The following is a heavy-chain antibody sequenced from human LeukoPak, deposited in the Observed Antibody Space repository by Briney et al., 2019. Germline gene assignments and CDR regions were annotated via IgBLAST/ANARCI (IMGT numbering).Heavy chain of an antibody. Sequence: GGSLRLSCAASGFTFSSYSMNWVRQAPGKGLEWVSYISSSSSTIYYADSVKGRFTISRDNAKNSLHLQMNGLRAEDTAVYYCASPLYSSGWYGVGAFDIWGQGTMVTVSS. V-gene: IGHV3-48*01. CDR3: ASPLYSSGWYGVGAFDI. CDR1: GFTFSSYS. J-gene: IGHJ3*02. CDR2: ISSSSSTI. D-gene: IGHD6-19*01.